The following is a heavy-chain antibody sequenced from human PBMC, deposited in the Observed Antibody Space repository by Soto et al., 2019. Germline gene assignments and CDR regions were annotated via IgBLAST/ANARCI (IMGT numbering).Heavy chain of an antibody. V-gene: IGHV3-74*01. CDR3: ARSMVGPSNDGFDI. CDR2: ISNDGSSI. D-gene: IGHD1-26*01. CDR1: GFSFSRYW. J-gene: IGHJ3*02. Sequence: HPGWSLRLSCVASGFSFSRYWMHWVRQTPGKGLLWVSRISNDGSSITWADSVKGRFTVSXXXAXXTXXVXLDXXRVXDTAVYYFARSMVGPSNDGFDIWGQGTMVTVS.